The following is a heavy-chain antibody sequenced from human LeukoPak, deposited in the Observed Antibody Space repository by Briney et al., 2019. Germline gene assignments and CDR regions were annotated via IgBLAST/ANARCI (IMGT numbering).Heavy chain of an antibody. V-gene: IGHV1-3*01. CDR2: ISAGNGNT. CDR1: GYTFTSYA. CDR3: ASADYGDY. J-gene: IGHJ4*02. Sequence: ASVKVSCKASGYTFTSYAIHWVRQAPGQRLEWMGWISAGNGNTKYSQNFQGRVTFISNTSATTAFMELSSLRSEDTAVYYCASADYGDYWGQGTLVTVSS.